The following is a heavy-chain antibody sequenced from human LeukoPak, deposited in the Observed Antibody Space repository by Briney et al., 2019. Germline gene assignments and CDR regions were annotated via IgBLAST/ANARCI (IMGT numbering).Heavy chain of an antibody. Sequence: SETLSLTCTVSGGFISRYYWSWIRQPPGKGLEWIGYIYYSGSTNYNPSLKSRVTISVDTSKNQFSLKLSSVTAADTAVYYCARRFGELLYPPYYYYYYMDVWGKGTTVTVSS. J-gene: IGHJ6*03. CDR2: IYYSGST. CDR3: ARRFGELLYPPYYYYYYMDV. V-gene: IGHV4-59*08. CDR1: GGFISRYY. D-gene: IGHD3-10*01.